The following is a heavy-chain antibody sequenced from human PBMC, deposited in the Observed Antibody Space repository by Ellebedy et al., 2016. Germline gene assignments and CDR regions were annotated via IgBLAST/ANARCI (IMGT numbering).Heavy chain of an antibody. Sequence: SVTVSCXASGCTFSSYAISWVRQAPGQGLEWMGGIIPIFGTANYAQKFQGRVTITADESTSTAYMELSSLRSEDTAVYYCARGGIVLMVYATPRYYGMDVWGQGTTVTVSS. V-gene: IGHV1-69*13. CDR2: IIPIFGTA. D-gene: IGHD2-8*01. CDR3: ARGGIVLMVYATPRYYGMDV. J-gene: IGHJ6*02. CDR1: GCTFSSYA.